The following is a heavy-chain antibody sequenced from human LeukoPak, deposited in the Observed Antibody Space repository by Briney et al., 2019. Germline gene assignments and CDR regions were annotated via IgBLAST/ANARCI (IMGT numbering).Heavy chain of an antibody. Sequence: PSETLSLTCAVYGGSFSGYYWSWIRQHPGKGLEWIGYIYYSGSTYYNPSLKSRVTISVDTSKNQFSLKLSSVTAADTAVYYCASAGWSGSSNYYYYMDVWGKGTTVTVSS. CDR2: IYYSGST. CDR1: GGSFSGYY. CDR3: ASAGWSGSSNYYYYMDV. V-gene: IGHV4-31*11. D-gene: IGHD3-3*01. J-gene: IGHJ6*03.